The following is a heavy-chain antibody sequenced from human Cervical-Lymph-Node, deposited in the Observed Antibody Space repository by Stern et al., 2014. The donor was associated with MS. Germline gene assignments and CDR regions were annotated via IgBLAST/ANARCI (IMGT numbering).Heavy chain of an antibody. CDR1: GFTVSRDY. J-gene: IGHJ4*02. V-gene: IGHV3-53*01. D-gene: IGHD1-1*01. Sequence: VQLVESGGGVVQPGGALRLSCTASGFTVSRDYMSWVRQAPGQGLEWVSLRTNGGNTFYTDAVKGRFTITRDDSKNTVYLHMASLRAEDTAMYCCARDTSSPERSDWWGQGTLVTVSS. CDR2: RTNGGNT. CDR3: ARDTSSPERSDW.